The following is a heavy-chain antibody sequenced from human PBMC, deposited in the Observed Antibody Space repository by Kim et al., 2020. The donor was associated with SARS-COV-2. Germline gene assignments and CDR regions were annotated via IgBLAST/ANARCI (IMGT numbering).Heavy chain of an antibody. J-gene: IGHJ6*02. Sequence: SETLSLTCAVYGGSFSDYTWSWIRQPPGKGLEWIGEINHSGSTNVSPSLKSRITISVDTSKNQFSLRLKSMTATDAAVYYCARGRAGVVPSPVLGLGPYYLSYAMDVWGRGTPVAVSS. CDR3: ARGRAGVVPSPVLGLGPYYLSYAMDV. D-gene: IGHD3-3*01. V-gene: IGHV4-34*01. CDR2: INHSGST. CDR1: GGSFSDYT.